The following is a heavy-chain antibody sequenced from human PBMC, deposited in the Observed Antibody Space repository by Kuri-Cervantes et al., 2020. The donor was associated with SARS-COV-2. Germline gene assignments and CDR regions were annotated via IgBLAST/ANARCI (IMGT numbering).Heavy chain of an antibody. CDR2: INSDGSST. V-gene: IGHV3-74*01. J-gene: IGHJ2*01. CDR3: SREFVPGDFDL. Sequence: GESLKISWAASGFIFSSCWMHWVRQAPGKGLVWVSRINSDGSSTSYADSVRSRFTISRENAKNTLYLQMNRLRAEDTAVYYCSREFVPGDFDLWGRGTLVTVSS. D-gene: IGHD3-10*01. CDR1: GFIFSSCW.